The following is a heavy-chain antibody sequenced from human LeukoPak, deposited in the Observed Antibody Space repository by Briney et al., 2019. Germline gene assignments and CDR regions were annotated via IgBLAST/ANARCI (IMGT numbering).Heavy chain of an antibody. Sequence: PGGSLRLSCAASGFTFSSYAMSWVRHAPGKGLEWVSAISGSGGSTYYADSVKGRFTISRDNSKNTLYLQMNSLRAEDTAVYYCAKDKHYCSSTSCYLYYFDYWGQGSLVTVSS. CDR3: AKDKHYCSSTSCYLYYFDY. CDR2: ISGSGGST. D-gene: IGHD2-2*01. V-gene: IGHV3-23*01. J-gene: IGHJ4*02. CDR1: GFTFSSYA.